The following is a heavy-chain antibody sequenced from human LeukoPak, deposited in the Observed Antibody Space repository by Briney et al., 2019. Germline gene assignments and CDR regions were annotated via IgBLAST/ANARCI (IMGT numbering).Heavy chain of an antibody. CDR1: GFTFSSYS. D-gene: IGHD3-22*01. J-gene: IGHJ4*02. CDR2: ISSNSNYI. Sequence: GGSLRLSCAASGFTFSSYSMNWVRQAPGKGLEWVSSISSNSNYIYYADSVKGRFTISRDNAKNSLYLQVNSLRAEDSAVYYCARDLYDSSGYSSPIDYWGQGTLVTVST. CDR3: ARDLYDSSGYSSPIDY. V-gene: IGHV3-21*01.